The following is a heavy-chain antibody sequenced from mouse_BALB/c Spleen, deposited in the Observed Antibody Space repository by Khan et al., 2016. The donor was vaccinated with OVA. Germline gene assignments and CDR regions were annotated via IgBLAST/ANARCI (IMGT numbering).Heavy chain of an antibody. J-gene: IGHJ2*01. Sequence: EVKLEESGPGLVKPSQSLSLTCTVTGYSITSDYAWNWIRQFPGNRLEWMGYIKYSGITSYNPSLKSRISITRDTSKNQFFLQLNSVTTEETATYYCARSCTMSTVVVTDFDFWGQGTTLTVSS. D-gene: IGHD1-1*01. CDR1: GYSITSDYA. CDR2: IKYSGIT. V-gene: IGHV3-2*02. CDR3: ARSCTMSTVVVTDFDF.